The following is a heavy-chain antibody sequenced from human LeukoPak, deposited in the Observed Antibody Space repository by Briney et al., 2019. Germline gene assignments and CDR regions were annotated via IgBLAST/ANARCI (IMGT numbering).Heavy chain of an antibody. D-gene: IGHD2-2*02. CDR3: ARDRRCSSTSCYIGSYCMDV. CDR2: ISAYNGNT. V-gene: IGHV1-18*01. Sequence: ASVKVSCQASGYTFTSYGISWVRQAPGQGLEWMGWISAYNGNTNYAQKLQGRVTMTTDTSTSTAYMELRSLRSDDTAVYYCARDRRCSSTSCYIGSYCMDVWGKGTTVTVSS. CDR1: GYTFTSYG. J-gene: IGHJ6*03.